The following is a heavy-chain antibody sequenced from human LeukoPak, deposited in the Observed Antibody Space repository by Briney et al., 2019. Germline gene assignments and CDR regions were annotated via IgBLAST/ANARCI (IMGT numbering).Heavy chain of an antibody. CDR2: IYYSGGT. CDR1: GGSISSYY. V-gene: IGHV4-59*01. D-gene: IGHD2-2*01. J-gene: IGHJ6*03. Sequence: SETLSLTCTVSGGSISSYYWSWIRQPPGKGLEWIGYIYYSGGTNYNPSLKSRGTISVDTSKNQFSLKLSSVTAADTAVYYCARAGGYCSSTSCYGDYYYYYYMDVWGKGTTVTVSS. CDR3: ARAGGYCSSTSCYGDYYYYYYMDV.